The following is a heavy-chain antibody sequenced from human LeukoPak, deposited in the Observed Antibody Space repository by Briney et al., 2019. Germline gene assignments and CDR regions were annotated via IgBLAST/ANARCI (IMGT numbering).Heavy chain of an antibody. CDR2: IRSKAYGGTT. D-gene: IGHD2-2*02. Sequence: PGGSLRLYCTASGFTFGDYAMSWVRQAPGKGLEWVGFIRSKAYGGTTEYAASVKGRSTISRDDSKSIAYLQMNSLKTEDTAVYYCTSCSSISCYTFDFDYWGQGTLVTVSS. CDR3: TSCSSISCYTFDFDY. CDR1: GFTFGDYA. V-gene: IGHV3-49*04. J-gene: IGHJ4*02.